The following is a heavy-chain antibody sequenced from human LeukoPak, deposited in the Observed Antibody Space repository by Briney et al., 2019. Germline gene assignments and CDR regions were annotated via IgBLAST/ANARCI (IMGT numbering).Heavy chain of an antibody. CDR2: INHSGST. CDR3: ARDSSGWYGPYYFDY. J-gene: IGHJ4*02. CDR1: GGSFSGYY. D-gene: IGHD6-19*01. V-gene: IGHV4-34*01. Sequence: KSSETLSLTCAVYGGSFSGYYWSWIRQPPGKGLEWIGEINHSGSTNYNPSLKSRVTISVDTSKNQFSLKLSSVTAADTAVYYCARDSSGWYGPYYFDYWGQGTLVTVSS.